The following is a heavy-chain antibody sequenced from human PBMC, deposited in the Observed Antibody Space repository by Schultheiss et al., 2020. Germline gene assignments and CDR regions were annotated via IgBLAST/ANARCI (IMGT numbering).Heavy chain of an antibody. CDR2: NNHSEST. V-gene: IGHV4-34*01. Sequence: SQTLSLTCAVYGGSFSGYYWSWIRQPPGKGLEWIGENNHSESTNFNPSLKSRVTISVDTSKNQFSLKLSSVTAADTAVYYCARVGVPFGRDIWGQGTMVTVSS. J-gene: IGHJ3*02. CDR3: ARVGVPFGRDI. CDR1: GGSFSGYY. D-gene: IGHD3-10*01.